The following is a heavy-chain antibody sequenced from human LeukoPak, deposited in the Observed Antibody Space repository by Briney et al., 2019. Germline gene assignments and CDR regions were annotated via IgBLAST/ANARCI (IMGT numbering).Heavy chain of an antibody. J-gene: IGHJ4*02. D-gene: IGHD1-1*01. V-gene: IGHV3-48*03. CDR1: GFTFSSYE. Sequence: GGSLRLSCAASGFTFSSYEMNWVRQAPGKGLEWVSYISSSGSTIYCADSVKGRFTISRDNAKNSLYLQMNSLRAEDTAVYYCARDRTTGTTNSGFDYWGQGTLVTVSS. CDR3: ARDRTTGTTNSGFDY. CDR2: ISSSGSTI.